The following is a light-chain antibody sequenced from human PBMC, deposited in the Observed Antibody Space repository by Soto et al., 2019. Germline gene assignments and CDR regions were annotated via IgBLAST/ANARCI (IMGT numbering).Light chain of an antibody. CDR2: GAS. CDR1: QSVSSSY. CDR3: QQYGSSYT. Sequence: EIGLTQSPGTLSLSPGERATLACRASQSVSSSYLAWYKQKPGQAPRLLLYGASSRATGIPNRFSGSGSGTDFPLTISRLEPEDFAVYYCQQYGSSYTFGQGTNLDIK. V-gene: IGKV3-20*01. J-gene: IGKJ2*01.